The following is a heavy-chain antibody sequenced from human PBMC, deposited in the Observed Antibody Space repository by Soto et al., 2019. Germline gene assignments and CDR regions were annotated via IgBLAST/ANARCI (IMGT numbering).Heavy chain of an antibody. CDR2: IYHSGRT. V-gene: IGHV4-30-2*01. CDR1: GGSISRGGSS. D-gene: IGHD5-12*01. Sequence: QLQLQESGSGLVKPSQTLSLTCAVSGGSISRGGSSWSWIRQPPGKGLEWIGYIYHSGRTYYNPSLKSRVTFSIDRSKNQFSRKRSSLTAADTGWFYCAGRGGWIATTYSWFDPWGQGTLVTVSS. CDR3: AGRGGWIATTYSWFDP. J-gene: IGHJ5*02.